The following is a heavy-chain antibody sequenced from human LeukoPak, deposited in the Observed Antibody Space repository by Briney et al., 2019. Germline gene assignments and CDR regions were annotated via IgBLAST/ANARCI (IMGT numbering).Heavy chain of an antibody. D-gene: IGHD6-13*01. Sequence: GGSLRLSCAASGFTFSSYAMSWVRQAPGKGLEWVSAISGGGGSTYYADSVKGRFTISRDNSKNTLYLQMNSLGAEDTAVYYCAKLLTRAAAGPFDYWGQGTLVTVSS. J-gene: IGHJ4*02. CDR2: ISGGGGST. V-gene: IGHV3-23*01. CDR1: GFTFSSYA. CDR3: AKLLTRAAAGPFDY.